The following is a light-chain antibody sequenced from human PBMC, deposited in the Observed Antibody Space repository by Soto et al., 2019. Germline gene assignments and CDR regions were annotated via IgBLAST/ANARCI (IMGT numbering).Light chain of an antibody. V-gene: IGLV2-8*01. CDR2: EVS. Sequence: QSALTQPPSASGSPGQSVTISFTGTSSDVGGYNYVSWYQQHPGKAPKLMIYEVSKRPSGVPDRFSGSTSGNTASLTVSGLQAEDEADYYCSSYAGSNNFVFGTGTKVTVL. CDR3: SSYAGSNNFV. CDR1: SSDVGGYNY. J-gene: IGLJ1*01.